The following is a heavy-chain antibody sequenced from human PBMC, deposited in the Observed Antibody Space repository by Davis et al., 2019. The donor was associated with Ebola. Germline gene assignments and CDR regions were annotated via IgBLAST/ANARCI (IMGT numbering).Heavy chain of an antibody. CDR2: IYYSGST. Sequence: SETLSLTCTVSGGSVSSGYYYWSWVRQPPGKGLEWIGYIYYSGSTKNNPSLKSRVTISVDTSKNQFSLKLSSVTAADTAVYYCAFAFDIWGQGTMVTVSS. CDR1: GGSVSSGYYY. CDR3: AFAFDI. J-gene: IGHJ3*02. V-gene: IGHV4-61*01.